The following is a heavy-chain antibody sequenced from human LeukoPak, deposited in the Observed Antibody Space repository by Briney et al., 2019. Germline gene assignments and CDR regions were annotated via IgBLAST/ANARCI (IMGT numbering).Heavy chain of an antibody. Sequence: QTLSLTCAISGDSVSSNSAAWNWTRQSPSRGLEWLGRTYYRSKWYNDYAASVKSRITINPDTSKNQFSLQLNSVTPEDTAVYYCGRGSGEALDYWGQGTLVTVPS. D-gene: IGHD2-15*01. V-gene: IGHV6-1*01. CDR1: GDSVSSNSAA. CDR2: TYYRSKWYN. J-gene: IGHJ4*02. CDR3: GRGSGEALDY.